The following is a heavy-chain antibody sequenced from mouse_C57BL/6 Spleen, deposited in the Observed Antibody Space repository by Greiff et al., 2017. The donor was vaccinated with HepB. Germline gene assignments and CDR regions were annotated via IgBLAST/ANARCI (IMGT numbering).Heavy chain of an antibody. D-gene: IGHD1-1*01. Sequence: VQLQQSGPELVKPGASVKISCKASGYSFTGYYMNWVKQSPEKSLEWIGEINPSTGGTTYNQKFKAKATLTVDKSSSTAYMQLKSLTSEDSAVYYCASAGYYYEGYWGQGTTLTVSS. CDR1: GYSFTGYY. CDR2: INPSTGGT. J-gene: IGHJ2*01. V-gene: IGHV1-42*01. CDR3: ASAGYYYEGY.